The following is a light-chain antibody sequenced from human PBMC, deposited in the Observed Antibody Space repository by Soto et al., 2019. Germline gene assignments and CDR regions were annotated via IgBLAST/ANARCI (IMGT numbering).Light chain of an antibody. J-gene: IGKJ2*01. Sequence: EIVLTQSPATLSLSPGERATLSCGASQSVSSGYLAWYQQKPGLAPRLVIYDALTRATGVPDRFSGSGSGTHFTLTISRLEPEDFAVYYCQLYGSSPYTFGQGTKLEIK. CDR2: DAL. CDR3: QLYGSSPYT. CDR1: QSVSSGY. V-gene: IGKV3D-20*01.